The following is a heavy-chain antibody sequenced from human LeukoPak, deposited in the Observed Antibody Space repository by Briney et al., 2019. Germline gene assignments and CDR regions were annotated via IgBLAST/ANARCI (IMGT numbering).Heavy chain of an antibody. CDR1: GDSVSSNRAT. CDR2: TYFRSKWYN. V-gene: IGHV6-1*01. J-gene: IGHJ4*02. Sequence: SQTLSLTCAISGDSVSSNRATWTWIRQSPSRGLEWLGRTYFRSKWYNDYAVSVKSRITINPDTSKNQFSLQLNSVTPEDTAVYYCARGRGDIYFDYWGQGTLVTVSS. CDR3: ARGRGDIYFDY.